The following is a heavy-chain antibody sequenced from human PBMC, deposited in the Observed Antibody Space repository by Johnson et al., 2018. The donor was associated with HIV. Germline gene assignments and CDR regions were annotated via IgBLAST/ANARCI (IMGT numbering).Heavy chain of an antibody. V-gene: IGHV3-23*04. Sequence: VQLVESGGGLVQPGGSLRLSCAASGFTSSSYAMSWVRQAPGTGLEWVSAISGSGGSTYYADSVQGRFTISRDNSKNTLYLQMNSLRAEDTAVYYCAKDRVVTNDAFDIWGQGTMVTVSS. CDR3: AKDRVVTNDAFDI. CDR2: ISGSGGST. CDR1: GFTSSSYA. D-gene: IGHD2-21*02. J-gene: IGHJ3*02.